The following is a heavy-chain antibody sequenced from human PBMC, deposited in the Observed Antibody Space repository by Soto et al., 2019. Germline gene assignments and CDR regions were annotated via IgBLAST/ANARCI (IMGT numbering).Heavy chain of an antibody. J-gene: IGHJ4*02. Sequence: QVQLVQSGAEVKKPGSSVKVSCKASGGTFSSYAISWVRQAPGQGLEWMGGIIPIFGTANYAQKFEGRVTITADESTSTAYVELSSLRSEDRAVYYGASGGLGELSYIPDYWGQGTLVTVSS. CDR2: IIPIFGTA. CDR1: GGTFSSYA. CDR3: ASGGLGELSYIPDY. D-gene: IGHD3-16*02. V-gene: IGHV1-69*12.